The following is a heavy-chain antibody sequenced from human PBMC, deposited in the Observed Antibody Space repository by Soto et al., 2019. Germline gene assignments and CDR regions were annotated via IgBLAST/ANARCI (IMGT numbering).Heavy chain of an antibody. CDR2: FDPEDGET. Sequence: GASVKVSCKVSGYTLTELSMHWVRQAPGKGLEWMGGFDPEDGETIYAQKFQGRVTMTEDTSTDTAYMELSSLRSEDTAVYYCATTSKYDYIWGRYDYWGQGTLVTVSS. D-gene: IGHD3-16*01. J-gene: IGHJ4*02. CDR1: GYTLTELS. CDR3: ATTSKYDYIWGRYDY. V-gene: IGHV1-24*01.